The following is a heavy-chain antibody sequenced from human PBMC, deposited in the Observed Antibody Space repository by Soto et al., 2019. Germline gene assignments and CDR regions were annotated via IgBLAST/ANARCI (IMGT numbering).Heavy chain of an antibody. J-gene: IGHJ4*02. D-gene: IGHD2-2*01. Sequence: PGGSLRLSCAACGFTFSSYAMSWFRQAPGKGLEWVSAITASGGSTSYAASVKGRVTISTDNSKNTLYLQMNSLRAEHTPVYYCANDIVEVPPFDYWGQGTLVTVSS. CDR3: ANDIVEVPPFDY. V-gene: IGHV3-23*01. CDR1: GFTFSSYA. CDR2: ITASGGST.